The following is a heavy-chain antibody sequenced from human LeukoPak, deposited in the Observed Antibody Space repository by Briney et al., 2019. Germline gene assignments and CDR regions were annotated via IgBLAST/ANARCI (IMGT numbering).Heavy chain of an antibody. CDR2: INHTGST. Sequence: SETLSLTCAVYGGSFSGYYWSWIRQPPGKGLEWIGEINHTGSTNYNPSLKSRVTISVDTSKNQFSLKLSSVTAADTAVYYCARHSYYYGSGSYDHYMDVWGKGTTVTISS. D-gene: IGHD3-10*01. J-gene: IGHJ6*03. CDR3: ARHSYYYGSGSYDHYMDV. CDR1: GGSFSGYY. V-gene: IGHV4-34*01.